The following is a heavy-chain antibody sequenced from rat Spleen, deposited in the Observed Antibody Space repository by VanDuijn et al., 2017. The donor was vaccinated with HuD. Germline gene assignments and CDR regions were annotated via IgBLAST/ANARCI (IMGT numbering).Heavy chain of an antibody. CDR3: ARREYGGFFGYFDY. V-gene: IGHV5-29*01. Sequence: EVQLVESGGGLVQPGRSLKLSCVASGFTFSNYGTHWIRQAPKKGLEWVATSIYDGSSTYYRDSVKGRFTVSRDNAKSTLYLQMDSLRSEDTATYYCARREYGGFFGYFDYWGQGVMVTVSS. CDR1: GFTFSNYG. CDR2: SIYDGSST. D-gene: IGHD1-11*01. J-gene: IGHJ2*01.